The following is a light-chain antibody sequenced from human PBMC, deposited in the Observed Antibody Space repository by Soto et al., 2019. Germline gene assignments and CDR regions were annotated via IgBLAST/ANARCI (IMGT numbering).Light chain of an antibody. V-gene: IGKV3-20*01. Sequence: EIVLTQSPGTLSLSPGERATLSCRASQSVSSSYLAWYQQKPGQAPRFLIYGASTRANGIPDRFSGSGSGTDFTLTISSLEPEDSGVYYCQQRWRWPSNTFGQGTRLEIK. CDR3: QQRWRWPSNT. CDR2: GAS. CDR1: QSVSSSY. J-gene: IGKJ5*01.